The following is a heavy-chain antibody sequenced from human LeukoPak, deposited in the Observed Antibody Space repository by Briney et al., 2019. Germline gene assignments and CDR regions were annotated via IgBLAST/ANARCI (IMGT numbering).Heavy chain of an antibody. J-gene: IGHJ5*02. Sequence: ASVKVSCKVSGYTLTELSMHWVRQAPGKGLEWMGSFDPEDGETIYAQKFQGRVTMAEDTSTDTAYMELSSLRSEDTAVYYCATSPLVEDNWFDPWGQGTLVTVSS. CDR3: ATSPLVEDNWFDP. V-gene: IGHV1-24*01. CDR2: FDPEDGET. D-gene: IGHD6-6*01. CDR1: GYTLTELS.